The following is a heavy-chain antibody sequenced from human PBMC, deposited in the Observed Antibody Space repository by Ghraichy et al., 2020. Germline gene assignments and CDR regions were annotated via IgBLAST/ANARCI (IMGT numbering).Heavy chain of an antibody. CDR1: GFTFSANA. Sequence: GESLNISCAVSGFTFSANAMSWVRQAPGQGLEWVSAISAGGGNIDYADSVKGRFTISRDNSKNTLFLQMNSLRAEDTAVYYCAKHPKGLVATSGGYFDYWGQGTLVTVSS. V-gene: IGHV3-23*01. CDR2: ISAGGGNI. CDR3: AKHPKGLVATSGGYFDY. D-gene: IGHD5-12*01. J-gene: IGHJ4*02.